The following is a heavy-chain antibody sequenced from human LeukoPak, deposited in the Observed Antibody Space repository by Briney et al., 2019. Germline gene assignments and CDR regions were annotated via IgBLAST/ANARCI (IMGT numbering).Heavy chain of an antibody. CDR2: IYTSGST. J-gene: IGHJ4*02. Sequence: SETLSLTCTVSGGSISGDYWSWIRQRAGEGREWIGRIYTSGSTNYKPSVKSRVTMSVDTSKNQFSLKLSSVTAADTAVYYCARDGTDDYGLDYWGRGTLVTVS. D-gene: IGHD4-17*01. CDR3: ARDGTDDYGLDY. CDR1: GGSISGDY. V-gene: IGHV4-4*07.